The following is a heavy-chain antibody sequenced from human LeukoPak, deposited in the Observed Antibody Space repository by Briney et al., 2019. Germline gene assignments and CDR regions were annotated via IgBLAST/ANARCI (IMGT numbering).Heavy chain of an antibody. V-gene: IGHV3-7*01. CDR3: ARVGREDSTNWAGGY. J-gene: IGHJ4*02. CDR1: GFTFSNYW. CDR2: IKQDGSEK. D-gene: IGHD6-13*01. Sequence: GGSLRLSCAASGFTFSNYWMSWVRQAPGRGLEWVANIKQDGSEKHYVDSVKGRFTISRDNAKNSLYLQMNSLRAEDTAVYYCARVGREDSTNWAGGYWGQGTLVTVSS.